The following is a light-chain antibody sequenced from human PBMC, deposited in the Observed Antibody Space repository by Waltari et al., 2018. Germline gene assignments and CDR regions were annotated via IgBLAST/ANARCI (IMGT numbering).Light chain of an antibody. Sequence: SYELTQPLSVSVSPGQTASIPCSGDIFGSKYASWYQHKAGQSPLLVIYQDINRPSGIPERFSGSKSGNTATLTISGTQAMDDADYYCQALGSNRWVFGGGTKLTVL. CDR1: IFGSKY. CDR3: QALGSNRWV. CDR2: QDI. V-gene: IGLV3-1*01. J-gene: IGLJ3*02.